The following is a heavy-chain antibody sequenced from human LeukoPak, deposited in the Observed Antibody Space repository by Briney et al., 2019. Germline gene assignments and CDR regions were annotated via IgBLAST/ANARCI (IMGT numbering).Heavy chain of an antibody. J-gene: IGHJ3*02. Sequence: PSETLSLTCAVYGGSFSGYYWSWIRHPPGKGLEWIGEINHSGSTNYNPSLKSRVTISVDTSKNQFSLKLSSVTAADTAVYYCAREAGYYYDSSGRTKDDAFDIWGQGTMVTVSS. D-gene: IGHD3-22*01. CDR2: INHSGST. CDR1: GGSFSGYY. V-gene: IGHV4-34*01. CDR3: AREAGYYYDSSGRTKDDAFDI.